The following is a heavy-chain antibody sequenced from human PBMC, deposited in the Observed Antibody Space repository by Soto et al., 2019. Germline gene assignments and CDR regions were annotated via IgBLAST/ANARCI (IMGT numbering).Heavy chain of an antibody. CDR3: ARGNHRWLQLWYFDL. D-gene: IGHD5-12*01. CDR1: GGTFSNYP. J-gene: IGHJ2*01. Sequence: QVQLVQSGAEVKKPGSSVKVSCKASGGTFSNYPISWVRQAPGQGLEWMGGIIPIFGTVNYAQKFQGRVTITADESTSTAYMGRSRLRSEDTAVYYCARGNHRWLQLWYFDLWGRGTLVTVSS. CDR2: IIPIFGTV. V-gene: IGHV1-69*12.